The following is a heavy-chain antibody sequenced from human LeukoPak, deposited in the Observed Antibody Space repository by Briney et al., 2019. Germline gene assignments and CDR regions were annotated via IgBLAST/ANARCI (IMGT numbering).Heavy chain of an antibody. CDR1: GFTFSSEW. D-gene: IGHD3-22*01. V-gene: IGHV3-7*05. Sequence: GGSLRLSCAASGFTFSSEWMSWVCQAPGKGLEWVANIKEDGSEKYYADSVKGRFTISRDNAKNSLYLQMNSLRAEDTAVYYCARVLIYGMDVWGQGTTVTVSS. CDR2: IKEDGSEK. J-gene: IGHJ6*02. CDR3: ARVLIYGMDV.